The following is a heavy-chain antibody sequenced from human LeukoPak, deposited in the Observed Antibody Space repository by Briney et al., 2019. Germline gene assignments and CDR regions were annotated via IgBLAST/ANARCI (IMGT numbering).Heavy chain of an antibody. CDR2: IRYDGSNK. J-gene: IGHJ5*02. Sequence: GGSLRLSCAASGFTVSSNYMSWVRQAPGKGLEWVAFIRYDGSNKYYADSVKGRFTISRDNSKNTLYLQMNSLRAEDTAVYYCARASHTDNWFDPWGQGTLVTVSS. V-gene: IGHV3-30*02. CDR3: ARASHTDNWFDP. CDR1: GFTVSSNY.